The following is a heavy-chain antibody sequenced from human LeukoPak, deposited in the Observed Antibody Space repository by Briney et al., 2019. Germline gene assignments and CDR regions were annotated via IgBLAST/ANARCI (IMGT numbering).Heavy chain of an antibody. CDR3: ARVNYDYYYYMDV. J-gene: IGHJ6*03. CDR1: GGSISSGDYY. D-gene: IGHD4-23*01. CDR2: IYYSGIT. V-gene: IGHV4-30-4*08. Sequence: TSQTLSLXCTVSGGSISSGDYYWSWIRQPPEKGLEWIGYIYYSGITYYNPSLKSRVTISVDTSKNQFSLKLSSVTAADTAVYYCARVNYDYYYYMDVWGKGTTVTVSS.